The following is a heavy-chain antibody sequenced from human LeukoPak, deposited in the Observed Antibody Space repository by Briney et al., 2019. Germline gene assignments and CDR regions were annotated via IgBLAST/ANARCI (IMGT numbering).Heavy chain of an antibody. D-gene: IGHD6-13*01. Sequence: PSETLSLTCTVSGGSISSSSYYWGWIRQPPGKGLEWIVSIYYSGSTYYNPSLKSRVTISVDTSKNQFSLKLSSVTAADTAVYYCARQVRSWYGEWFDPWGQGTLVTVSS. CDR1: GGSISSSSYY. CDR3: ARQVRSWYGEWFDP. V-gene: IGHV4-39*01. J-gene: IGHJ5*02. CDR2: IYYSGST.